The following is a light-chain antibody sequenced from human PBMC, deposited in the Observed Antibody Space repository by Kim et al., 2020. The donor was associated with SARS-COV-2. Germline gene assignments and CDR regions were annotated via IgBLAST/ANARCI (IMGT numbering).Light chain of an antibody. J-gene: IGKJ5*01. Sequence: ASGGDAVTTPCRASPTINRWLAWYQQQPETAPKPLISTTSYLPSGVPSRLSGSGVGTEFTLTTKSLQPEDFATYYSKQYETHVITFGQGTRMEIK. CDR2: TTS. V-gene: IGKV1-5*03. CDR1: PTINRW. CDR3: KQYETHVIT.